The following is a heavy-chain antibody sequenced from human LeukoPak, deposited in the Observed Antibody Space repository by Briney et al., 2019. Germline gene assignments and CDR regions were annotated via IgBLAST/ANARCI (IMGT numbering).Heavy chain of an antibody. CDR3: ARDELHQYYFDY. D-gene: IGHD1-7*01. CDR2: IIPIFGTA. Sequence: EASVKVSCKASGGTFSSYAISWVRQAPGQGLEWMGRIIPIFGTANYAQKFQGRVTITTDESTSTAYVELSSLRSEDTAVYYCARDELHQYYFDYWGQGTLVTVSS. CDR1: GGTFSSYA. J-gene: IGHJ4*02. V-gene: IGHV1-69*05.